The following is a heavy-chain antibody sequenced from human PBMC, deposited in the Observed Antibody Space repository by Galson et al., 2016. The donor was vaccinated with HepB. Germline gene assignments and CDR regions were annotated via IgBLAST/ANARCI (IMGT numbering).Heavy chain of an antibody. CDR1: GFTFSDHG. D-gene: IGHD3-16*01. Sequence: SLRLSCAGSGFTFSDHGMHWVRQAPGTGLQWVAVIWYDGNQKYYADSVKGRFTISRDNSKNTLFLQMNSLRVEDTAGYYCGRVGFDYWGRGALVTVSS. CDR2: IWYDGNQK. J-gene: IGHJ4*02. V-gene: IGHV3-33*01. CDR3: GRVGFDY.